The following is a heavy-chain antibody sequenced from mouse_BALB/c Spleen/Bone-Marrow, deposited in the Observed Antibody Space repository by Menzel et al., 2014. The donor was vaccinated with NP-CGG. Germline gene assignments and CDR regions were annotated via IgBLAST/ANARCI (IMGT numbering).Heavy chain of an antibody. V-gene: IGHV4-1*02. CDR1: GFDFSRYW. Sequence: EVQLQQSGGGLVQPGGSLKLSCAASGFDFSRYWMSWVRQAPGKGLEWIGEINPDSSTINYTPSLKDKFIISRDNAKNTLYLQMSKVRSEDTALYYCARLSYYGRFAYWGQGTMVTVSA. J-gene: IGHJ3*01. D-gene: IGHD1-1*01. CDR2: INPDSSTI. CDR3: ARLSYYGRFAY.